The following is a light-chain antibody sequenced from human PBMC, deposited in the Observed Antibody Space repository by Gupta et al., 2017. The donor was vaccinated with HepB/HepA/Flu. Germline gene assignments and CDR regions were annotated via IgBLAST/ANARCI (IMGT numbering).Light chain of an antibody. Sequence: EIVLTQSPATLSLSPGERATLSCRASQSVNSFLGWYQQKPGQAPRLLIYDASRRAPGIPARFSGSGSGTDFTLTISSREPEDFAVYYCQQRSNWPMHSFGQGTKLEIK. V-gene: IGKV3-11*01. J-gene: IGKJ2*03. CDR3: QQRSNWPMHS. CDR2: DAS. CDR1: QSVNSF.